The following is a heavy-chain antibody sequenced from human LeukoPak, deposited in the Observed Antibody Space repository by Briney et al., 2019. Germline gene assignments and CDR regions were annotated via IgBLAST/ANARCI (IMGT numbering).Heavy chain of an antibody. CDR2: IYYSGNT. Sequence: SETLSLTCTVSGGSIRNYYWRWIRQPPGKGLEWIGSIYYSGNTNYNPSLNSRVTISVDTSKNQFSLKLSSVTAADTAVYYCAREPLSHSSGWFFDIWGQGTMVTVSS. CDR1: GGSIRNYY. J-gene: IGHJ3*02. V-gene: IGHV4-59*01. D-gene: IGHD6-19*01. CDR3: AREPLSHSSGWFFDI.